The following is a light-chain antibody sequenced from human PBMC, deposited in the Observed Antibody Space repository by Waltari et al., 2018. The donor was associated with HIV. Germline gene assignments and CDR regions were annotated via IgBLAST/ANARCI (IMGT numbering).Light chain of an antibody. V-gene: IGLV2-8*01. Sequence: QSALTQPPSAPGSLGQSVTISCTGSSSDIGAYDSVSWFQQHPNNAPKLLLYEVSKRPSGFPARFSGSRSGETAFLSVSGLQPDDTAAYCCSSYGDNIRVLFGGGTNLTVL. CDR3: SSYGDNIRVL. CDR1: SSDIGAYDS. CDR2: EVS. J-gene: IGLJ2*01.